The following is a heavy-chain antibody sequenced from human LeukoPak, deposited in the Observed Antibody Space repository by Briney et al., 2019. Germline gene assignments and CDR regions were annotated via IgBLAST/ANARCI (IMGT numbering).Heavy chain of an antibody. CDR3: ARDSSGYYYAFDV. J-gene: IGHJ3*01. Sequence: GGSLRLSCATSAFTVSSNFMSWFRQAPGKGLEWASVIYSGGTTLYADSVKGRFTISRDNSKNTLYLQMNSLRAEDTAVYYCARDSSGYYYAFDVWGQGTVVTVSS. CDR1: AFTVSSNF. D-gene: IGHD3-22*01. CDR2: IYSGGTT. V-gene: IGHV3-66*01.